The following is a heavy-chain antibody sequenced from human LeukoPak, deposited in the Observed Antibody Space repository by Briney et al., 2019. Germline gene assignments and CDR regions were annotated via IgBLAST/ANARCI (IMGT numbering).Heavy chain of an antibody. CDR2: IIPIFGTA. J-gene: IGHJ6*03. CDR1: GGTFGSYA. V-gene: IGHV1-69*05. CDR3: ARGGRGWTSGWALQSYYYYMDV. D-gene: IGHD3-10*01. Sequence: SVKVSCKASGGTFGSYAMSGVRQAPGQGLEWMGGIIPIFGTANYAQKFQGRVTITTDESTSTAYMELSSLRSEDTAVYYCARGGRGWTSGWALQSYYYYMDVWGKGTTVTVSS.